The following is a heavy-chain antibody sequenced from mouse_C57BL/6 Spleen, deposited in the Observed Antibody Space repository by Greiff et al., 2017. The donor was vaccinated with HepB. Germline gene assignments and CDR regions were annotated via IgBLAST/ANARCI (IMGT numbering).Heavy chain of an antibody. J-gene: IGHJ2*01. CDR1: GFTFSSYT. D-gene: IGHD4-1*01. V-gene: IGHV5-9*01. CDR3: ARQTVGYYFDY. Sequence: DVKLVESGGGLVKPGGSLKLSCAASGFTFSSYTMSWVRQTPEKRLEWVATISGGGGNTYYPDSVKGRFTISRDNAKNTLYLQMSSLRSEDTALYYCARQTVGYYFDYWAKAPLSQSPQ. CDR2: ISGGGGNT.